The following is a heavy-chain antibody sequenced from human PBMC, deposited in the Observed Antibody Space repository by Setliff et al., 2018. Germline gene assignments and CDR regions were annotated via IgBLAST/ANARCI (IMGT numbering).Heavy chain of an antibody. J-gene: IGHJ4*02. CDR2: LNEDGSTT. D-gene: IGHD3-3*01. V-gene: IGHV3-74*03. CDR1: GFTFSSYW. CDR3: GRDLSGRSDH. Sequence: GGSLRLSCAGSGFTFSSYWMHWVRQAPGKGLEWVSRLNEDGSTTTYADAVKGRFTISRDNAKNTLYLQMNSLRAEDTAVYYCGRDLSGRSDHWCQGTLVTVSS.